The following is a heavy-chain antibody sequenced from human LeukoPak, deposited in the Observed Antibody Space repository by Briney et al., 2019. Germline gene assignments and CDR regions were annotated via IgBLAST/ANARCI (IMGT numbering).Heavy chain of an antibody. Sequence: GGSLRLSCAASGFTFSSYAMSWVRQSPGKGLEWVSAISGGGATTYYAYYADSVKGRCTISRDNSKNTLYLQMNSLRAEDTAVYYCAKFYDILTGYFDYWGQGTLVTVSS. CDR3: AKFYDILTGYFDY. J-gene: IGHJ4*02. CDR1: GFTFSSYA. V-gene: IGHV3-23*01. CDR2: ISGGGATTYYA. D-gene: IGHD3-9*01.